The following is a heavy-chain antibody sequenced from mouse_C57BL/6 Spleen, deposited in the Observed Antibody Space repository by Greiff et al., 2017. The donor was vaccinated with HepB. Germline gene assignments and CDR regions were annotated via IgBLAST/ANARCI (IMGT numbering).Heavy chain of an antibody. CDR2: ISYDGSN. Sequence: EVQLQQSGPGLVKLSQSLSLTCSVTGYSITSGYYWNWIRQFPGNKLEWMGYISYDGSNNYNPSLKNRISITRDTSKNKFFLKLNSVTTEDTATYYCARDGSSAWFAYWGQGTLVTVSA. CDR1: GYSITSGYY. J-gene: IGHJ3*01. D-gene: IGHD1-1*01. V-gene: IGHV3-6*01. CDR3: ARDGSSAWFAY.